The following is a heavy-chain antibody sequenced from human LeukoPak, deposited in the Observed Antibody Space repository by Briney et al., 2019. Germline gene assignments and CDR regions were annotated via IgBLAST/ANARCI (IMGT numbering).Heavy chain of an antibody. V-gene: IGHV4-34*01. CDR2: INHSGGT. Sequence: SETLSLTCTVSGASIRSYYWSWIRQPPGKGLEWIGEINHSGGTSYNPSLKSRVTISVDTSMNQFSLKLSSVTAADTAVYYCARFYYDTLTGSYYFDYWGQGTLVTVSS. CDR1: GASIRSYY. CDR3: ARFYYDTLTGSYYFDY. D-gene: IGHD3-9*01. J-gene: IGHJ4*02.